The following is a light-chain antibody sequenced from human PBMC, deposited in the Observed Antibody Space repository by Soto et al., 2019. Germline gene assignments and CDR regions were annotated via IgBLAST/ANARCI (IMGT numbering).Light chain of an antibody. CDR1: SSNIGNNA. CDR2: YDD. CDR3: AAWDDSLNGRV. J-gene: IGLJ3*02. V-gene: IGLV1-36*01. Sequence: QSVLTQPPSASAAPRQRVTISCSGSSSNIGNNAVNWYQQLPGKAPKLLIYYDDLLPSGVSDRFSGSKSGTSASLAISGLQSEDEADYYCAAWDDSLNGRVFGGGTKLTVL.